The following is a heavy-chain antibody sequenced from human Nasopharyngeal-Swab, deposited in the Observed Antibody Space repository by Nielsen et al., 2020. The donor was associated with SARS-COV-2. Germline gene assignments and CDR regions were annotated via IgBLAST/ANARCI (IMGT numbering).Heavy chain of an antibody. CDR2: IYPRDSVT. V-gene: IGHV5-51*01. D-gene: IGHD5-12*01. Sequence: GESLKISCKGSGYSFTSYWIAWVRQMPGKGLEWMGIIYPRDSVTRYSPSFQGQVTIPADKSISTAYLQLSSLKASDTAMYYCVRPEGVATSFKYYVQYGMDVWGQGTMVTVPS. CDR1: GYSFTSYW. CDR3: VRPEGVATSFKYYVQYGMDV. J-gene: IGHJ6*02.